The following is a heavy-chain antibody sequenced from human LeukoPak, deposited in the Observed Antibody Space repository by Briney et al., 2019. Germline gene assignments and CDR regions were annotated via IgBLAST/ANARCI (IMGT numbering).Heavy chain of an antibody. D-gene: IGHD5-12*01. CDR1: GYTFTGYY. CDR2: INPNSGGT. J-gene: IGHJ5*02. Sequence: ASVKGSCKASGYTFTGYYMHWVRQAPGQGLEWMGWINPNSGGTNYAQKFQGRVTMTRDTSISTAYMELSRLRSDDTAVYYCARRYIVDPRFDPWGQGTLVTVSS. CDR3: ARRYIVDPRFDP. V-gene: IGHV1-2*02.